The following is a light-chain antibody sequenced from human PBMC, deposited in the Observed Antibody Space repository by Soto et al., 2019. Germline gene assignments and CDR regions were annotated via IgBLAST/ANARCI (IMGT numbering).Light chain of an antibody. CDR1: SSDVGSYIL. CDR2: EVS. CDR3: CSYAGSSTLI. V-gene: IGLV2-23*02. J-gene: IGLJ1*01. Sequence: QSALTQPASVSGSPGQSITISCTGTSSDVGSYILVSWYQQHPGKAPKLMIYEVSKRPSGVSNRFSGSKSGNTASLTISGLQAEDEADYYCCSYAGSSTLIFGTGTKVTVL.